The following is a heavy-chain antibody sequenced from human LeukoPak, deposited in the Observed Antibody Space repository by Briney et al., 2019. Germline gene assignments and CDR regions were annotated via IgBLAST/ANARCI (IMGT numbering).Heavy chain of an antibody. CDR1: GFTFSDYY. D-gene: IGHD3-3*01. CDR2: ISSSGSTI. CDR3: ARVSGGTIFGVVITNYGMDV. J-gene: IGHJ6*02. V-gene: IGHV3-11*01. Sequence: GGSLRLSCAASGFTFSDYYMSWIRQAPGKGLEWVSYISSSGSTIYYADSVKGRFTISRDNAKNSLYLQMNSLRAEDTAVYYCARVSGGTIFGVVITNYGMDVWGQGTTVTVSS.